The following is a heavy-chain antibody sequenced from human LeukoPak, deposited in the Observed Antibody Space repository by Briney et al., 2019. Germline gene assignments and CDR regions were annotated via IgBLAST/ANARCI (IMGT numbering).Heavy chain of an antibody. CDR3: ARDQRVTAMGSYYYYGMDV. CDR2: MNPNSGNT. CDR1: GYTFTSYD. Sequence: VASVKVSCKASGYTFTSYDISWVRQATGQGLEWMGWMNPNSGNTGYAQKFQGRVTMTRNTSISTAYMELSSLRSEDTAVYYCARDQRVTAMGSYYYYGMDVWGQGTTVTVSS. D-gene: IGHD5-18*01. V-gene: IGHV1-8*01. J-gene: IGHJ6*02.